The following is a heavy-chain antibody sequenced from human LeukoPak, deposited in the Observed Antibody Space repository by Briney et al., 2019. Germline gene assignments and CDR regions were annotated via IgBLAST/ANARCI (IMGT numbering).Heavy chain of an antibody. CDR2: MNPNSGNT. V-gene: IGHV1-8*01. CDR3: ATIPTSMIGTFDI. J-gene: IGHJ3*02. Sequence: ASVKVSCKASGYTFTSYDINWVRQATGQGLEWMGWMNPNSGNTGYAQKFQGRVTMTEDTSTDTAYMELSSLRSEDTAVYYCATIPTSMIGTFDIWGQGTMVTVSS. D-gene: IGHD3-22*01. CDR1: GYTFTSYD.